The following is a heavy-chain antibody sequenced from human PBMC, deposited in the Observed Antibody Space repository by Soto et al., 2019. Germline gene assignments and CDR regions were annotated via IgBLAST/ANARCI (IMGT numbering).Heavy chain of an antibody. CDR1: GFTFSSST. Sequence: PVGSLRLSCAASGFTFSSSTMNCVRQAPGKGLEWVSAIIDSGGYTYYADSVKGRFTISRDNSKNTLYLQMNSLRAEDTALYYCAKETYYYYGMDVWGQGTTVTVSS. J-gene: IGHJ6*02. CDR3: AKETYYYYGMDV. CDR2: IIDSGGYT. V-gene: IGHV3-23*01.